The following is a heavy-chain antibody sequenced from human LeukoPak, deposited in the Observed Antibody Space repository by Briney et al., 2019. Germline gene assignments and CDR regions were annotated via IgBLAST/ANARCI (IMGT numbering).Heavy chain of an antibody. D-gene: IGHD2-21*01. CDR1: GFTFSSFA. V-gene: IGHV3-23*01. CDR2: IDKIGVGT. Sequence: GGTLRLPCAASGFTFSSFAMSWIRQAPGQGLEWVSSIDKIGVGTYYADSVRGRFTISRDNSKNTLFLQMNSLRAEDSAVYYCAKDYVVGSIDYWGQGILVTVSS. J-gene: IGHJ4*02. CDR3: AKDYVVGSIDY.